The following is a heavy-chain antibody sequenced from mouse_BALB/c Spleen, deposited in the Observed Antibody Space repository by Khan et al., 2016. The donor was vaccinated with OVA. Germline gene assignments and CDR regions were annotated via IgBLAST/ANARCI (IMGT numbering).Heavy chain of an antibody. D-gene: IGHD1-1*01. CDR2: ISSGGDYI. V-gene: IGHV5-6*01. Sequence: EVELVEFGGDLVKPGGSLKLSCAASGFTFSTYAMSWVRQTPDKRLEWVATISSGGDYIYYPDSVKGRFTISRDNANNTLYLQMSSLRSEDTAMYYCARHNYGPFAYWGQGTLVTVSA. CDR3: ARHNYGPFAY. J-gene: IGHJ3*01. CDR1: GFTFSTYA.